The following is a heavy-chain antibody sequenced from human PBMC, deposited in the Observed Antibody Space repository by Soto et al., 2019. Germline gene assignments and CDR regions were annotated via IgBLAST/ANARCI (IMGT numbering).Heavy chain of an antibody. V-gene: IGHV1-69*02. CDR1: GGTFSSYT. Sequence: QVQLVQSGAEVKKPGSSVKVSCKASGGTFSSYTFSWVRQAPGQGLEWMGRIIPMLGIANYGQKFQGRVTITAHKSTSTAYMELSSLRCEDTAVYYCANRGYSYGFVIYWGQGTLVTVSS. D-gene: IGHD5-18*01. CDR2: IIPMLGIA. J-gene: IGHJ4*02. CDR3: ANRGYSYGFVIY.